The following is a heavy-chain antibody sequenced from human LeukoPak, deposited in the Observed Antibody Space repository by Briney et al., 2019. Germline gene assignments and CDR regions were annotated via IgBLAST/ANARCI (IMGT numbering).Heavy chain of an antibody. D-gene: IGHD1-26*01. CDR1: RFTVSSNY. Sequence: GGSLRLSCAVARFTVSSNYMSWVRQADGKGLEWDSVIFRGGSTYYENSVRGRLTLSRDSSKNTLYLQMNDLRAEDPPVYYCAMATWVGGLDYWGQASVVSVSS. J-gene: IGHJ4*02. CDR3: AMATWVGGLDY. V-gene: IGHV3-66*01. CDR2: IFRGGST.